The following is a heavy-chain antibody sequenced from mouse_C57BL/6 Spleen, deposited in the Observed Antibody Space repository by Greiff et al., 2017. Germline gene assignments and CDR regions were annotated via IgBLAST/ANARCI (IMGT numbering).Heavy chain of an antibody. V-gene: IGHV2-5*01. Sequence: QVQLQQSGPGLVQPSQSLSITCTVSGFSLTSYGVPWVRQSPGKGLEWLGVLWRGGSTDYNAAFMSRLSITKDNYKSQVFFKMNSLQADDTAIYYCAKGIYYDYGGDAMDYWGQGTSVTGSS. D-gene: IGHD2-4*01. CDR3: AKGIYYDYGGDAMDY. J-gene: IGHJ4*01. CDR2: LWRGGST. CDR1: GFSLTSYG.